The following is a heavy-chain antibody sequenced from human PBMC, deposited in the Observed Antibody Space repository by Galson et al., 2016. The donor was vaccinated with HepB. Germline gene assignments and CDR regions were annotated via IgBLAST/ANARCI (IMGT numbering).Heavy chain of an antibody. D-gene: IGHD4-17*01. Sequence: SLRLSCAASGFTFSDYHMNWIRQAPGKGLEWISYISTSANSMLYADSVRGRFSISRDNAKKSLYLQMTNLRAEDTAVYYCARDLPDDSVEYFDVFDLWGQWIMVTVSS. CDR1: GFTFSDYH. V-gene: IGHV3-11*01. CDR3: ARDLPDDSVEYFDVFDL. CDR2: ISTSANSM. J-gene: IGHJ3*01.